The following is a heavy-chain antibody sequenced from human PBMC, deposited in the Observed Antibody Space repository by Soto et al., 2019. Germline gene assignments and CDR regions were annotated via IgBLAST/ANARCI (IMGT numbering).Heavy chain of an antibody. CDR3: VHHGGVPYYHDF. D-gene: IGHD2-8*01. V-gene: IGHV4-4*02. CDR2: IFYSGST. Sequence: SETLSLTCAVSGGSLSSSSWWSWVRQPPGKTLEWLGEIFYSGSTKYNPSLNSRVTISADQSKNDFSLRLSSVTAADTAVYYCVHHGGVPYYHDFWGQGMLVTV. CDR1: GGSLSSSSW. J-gene: IGHJ4*02.